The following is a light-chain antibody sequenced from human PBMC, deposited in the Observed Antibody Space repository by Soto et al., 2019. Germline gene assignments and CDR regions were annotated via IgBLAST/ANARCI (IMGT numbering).Light chain of an antibody. Sequence: EVVLTQSPGTLSLSPGERATLSCRASQSVSSNYLAWYQQRPGQAPRLLIYGASSRATGIPDRFSGSGSGTDFTLTISRLEPEDSAVYFCQHYSSQTFGQGTKVENK. V-gene: IGKV3-20*01. CDR1: QSVSSNY. CDR2: GAS. CDR3: QHYSSQT. J-gene: IGKJ1*01.